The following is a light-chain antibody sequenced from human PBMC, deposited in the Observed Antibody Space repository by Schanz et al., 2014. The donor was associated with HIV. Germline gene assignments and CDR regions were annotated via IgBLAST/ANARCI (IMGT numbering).Light chain of an antibody. CDR1: QSVSSSY. Sequence: EIVLTQSPGTLSLSPGERATLSCRASQSVSSSYLVWYQQKPGQAPRLLIYGASNRATGIPARFSGSGSGTDFTLTVNRLEAEDFALYYCQQYGGSPLTFGGGTKVERK. CDR2: GAS. CDR3: QQYGGSPLT. J-gene: IGKJ4*01. V-gene: IGKV3-20*01.